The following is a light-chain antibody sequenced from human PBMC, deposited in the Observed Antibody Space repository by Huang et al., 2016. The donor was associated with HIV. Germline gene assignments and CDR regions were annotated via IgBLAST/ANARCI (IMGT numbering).Light chain of an antibody. CDR2: EAS. CDR1: ESISSS. Sequence: EIVMTQSPDTLSVSPGQRVTLSCRASESISSSLAWYQQKSGQAPRLLIYEASTRATDIPARFSGSGSGTEFTLTISSLLSEDFAVYYCQQYNDWPPITFGQGTRLDMK. V-gene: IGKV3-15*01. J-gene: IGKJ5*01. CDR3: QQYNDWPPIT.